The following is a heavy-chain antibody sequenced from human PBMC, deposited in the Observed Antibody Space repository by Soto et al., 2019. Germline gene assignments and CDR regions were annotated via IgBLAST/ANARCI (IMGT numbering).Heavy chain of an antibody. J-gene: IGHJ6*02. Sequence: GGSLRLSCAASGFTFSSYGTHWVRQAPGKGLEWVAVISYDGSNKYYADSVKGRFTISRDNSKNTLYLQMNSLRVEDTAVYYCAKDLLRPGRAYGMDVWGQGTTVTVSS. CDR2: ISYDGSNK. CDR1: GFTFSSYG. V-gene: IGHV3-30*18. CDR3: AKDLLRPGRAYGMDV.